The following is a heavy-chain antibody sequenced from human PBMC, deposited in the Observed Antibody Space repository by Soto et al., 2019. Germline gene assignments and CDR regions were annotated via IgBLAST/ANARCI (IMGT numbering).Heavy chain of an antibody. V-gene: IGHV1-18*04. CDR1: GYTFTNYG. J-gene: IGHJ3*01. D-gene: IGHD2-2*01. Sequence: ASVKVSCKASGYTFTNYGFSWVRQAPGQGLEWMGWISAYIGYTNYAQNLQGRVIMATDTSTSTAYLELRGLRSDETAMYYCARDSPRMAMPNSHALDVWGQGTVVAVS. CDR3: ARDSPRMAMPNSHALDV. CDR2: ISAYIGYT.